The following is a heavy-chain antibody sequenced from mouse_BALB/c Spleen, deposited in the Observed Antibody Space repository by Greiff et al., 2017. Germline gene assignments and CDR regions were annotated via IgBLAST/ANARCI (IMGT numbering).Heavy chain of an antibody. D-gene: IGHD3-1*01. CDR2: ISCYNGAT. V-gene: IGHV1-31*01. CDR3: ARLVGDGAWLAY. Sequence: VQLQQSGPELVKTGASVKISCKASGYSFTGYYMHWVKQSHGKSLEWIGYISCYNGATSYNQKFKGKATFTVDKSSSTAYMELRSLTSEDSAVYYCARLVGDGAWLAYWGQGTLVTVSA. J-gene: IGHJ3*01. CDR1: GYSFTGYY.